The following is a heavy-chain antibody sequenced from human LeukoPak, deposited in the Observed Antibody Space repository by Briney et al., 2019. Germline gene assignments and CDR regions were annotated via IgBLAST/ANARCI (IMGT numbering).Heavy chain of an antibody. D-gene: IGHD3-3*01. CDR3: ARGIWSGYMGHYFDY. CDR2: IYTSGST. CDR1: GGSISSGSYY. Sequence: SETLSLTCTVSGGSISSGSYYWSWIRQPAGKGLEWIGHIYTSGSTNYNPSLKSRVTISVDTSKNQFSLKLSSVTATDTAMYYCARGIWSGYMGHYFDYWGQGTLVTVSS. J-gene: IGHJ4*02. V-gene: IGHV4-61*09.